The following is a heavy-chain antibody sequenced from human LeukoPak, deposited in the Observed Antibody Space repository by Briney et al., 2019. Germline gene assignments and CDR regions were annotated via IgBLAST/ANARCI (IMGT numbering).Heavy chain of an antibody. V-gene: IGHV3-74*01. D-gene: IGHD6-13*01. Sequence: GGSLRLSCAASGFTFSSHWMHWVRQAPGKGLVWVSRINSDGSSTSYADSVKGRFTISRDNAKNTLYLQMNSLRAEDTAVYYCARGIVAARNGLDPWGQGTLVTVSS. CDR3: ARGIVAARNGLDP. CDR1: GFTFSSHW. CDR2: INSDGSST. J-gene: IGHJ5*02.